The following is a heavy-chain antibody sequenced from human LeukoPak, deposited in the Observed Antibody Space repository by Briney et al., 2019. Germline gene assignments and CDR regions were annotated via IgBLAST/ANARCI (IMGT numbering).Heavy chain of an antibody. Sequence: GGSLRLSCAASGFTFVDYAMHWVRQAPGKGLEWVSGISGNSGSIGYADSVKGRFTISRDNAKNSLYLQMNSLRAEDTALYYWEKDDGGSFDYWGQGTLVTVSS. CDR1: GFTFVDYA. V-gene: IGHV3-9*01. J-gene: IGHJ4*02. CDR3: EKDDGGSFDY. CDR2: ISGNSGSI.